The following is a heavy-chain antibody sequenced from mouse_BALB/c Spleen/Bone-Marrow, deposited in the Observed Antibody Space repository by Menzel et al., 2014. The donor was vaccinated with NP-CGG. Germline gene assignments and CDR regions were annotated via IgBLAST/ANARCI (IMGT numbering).Heavy chain of an antibody. Sequence: VKLVESGTELMKPGASVKISCKATGYTFSSYWIEWVNQRPGHGLEWIGEILPGSGSTNYNEKFKGKATFTADTSSNTAYMQLSSLTSEDSAVYYCARRGHGFAWLAYWGQGTLVTVSA. V-gene: IGHV1-9*01. D-gene: IGHD1-2*01. CDR1: GYTFSSYW. J-gene: IGHJ3*01. CDR2: ILPGSGST. CDR3: ARRGHGFAWLAY.